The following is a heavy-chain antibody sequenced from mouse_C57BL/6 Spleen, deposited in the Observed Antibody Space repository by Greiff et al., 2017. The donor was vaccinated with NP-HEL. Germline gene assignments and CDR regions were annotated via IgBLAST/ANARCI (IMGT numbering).Heavy chain of an antibody. D-gene: IGHD2-1*01. Sequence: VQLKQPGAELVKPGASVKMSCKASGYTFTSYWITWVKQRPGQGLEWIGDIYPGSGSTNYNEKFKSKATLTVDTSSSTAYMQLSSLTSEDSAVYYCARRSTMAPYYAMDYWGQGTSVTVSS. CDR1: GYTFTSYW. CDR3: ARRSTMAPYYAMDY. V-gene: IGHV1-55*01. J-gene: IGHJ4*01. CDR2: IYPGSGST.